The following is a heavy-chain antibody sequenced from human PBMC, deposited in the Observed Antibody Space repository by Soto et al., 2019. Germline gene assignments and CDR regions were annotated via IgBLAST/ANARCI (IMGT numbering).Heavy chain of an antibody. J-gene: IGHJ3*02. Sequence: GGSLRLSCAASGVSFSSYAMAWVRQAPGKGLEWVSGIDNSGRYTYYADSVKGRFTISRDNSKNTLFLQMNSLRADDTAVYYCARRPDAFDIWGQGTMVTVSS. CDR2: IDNSGRYT. CDR3: ARRPDAFDI. CDR1: GVSFSSYA. V-gene: IGHV3-23*01. D-gene: IGHD6-6*01.